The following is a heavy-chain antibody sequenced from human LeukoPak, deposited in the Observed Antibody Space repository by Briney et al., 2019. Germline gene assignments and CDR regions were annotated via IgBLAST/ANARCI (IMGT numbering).Heavy chain of an antibody. CDR3: ARVTYYDSNGNEYFDS. CDR1: GFTFDDYA. V-gene: IGHV3-9*01. Sequence: GGSLRLSCAASGFTFDDYAMHWVRQAPGKGLEWVSGVSWNSVSIGYADSVKGRFTISRDNAKNSLYLQMNSLRAEDTALYYCARVTYYDSNGNEYFDSWGQGTLVTVSS. J-gene: IGHJ4*02. CDR2: VSWNSVSI. D-gene: IGHD3-22*01.